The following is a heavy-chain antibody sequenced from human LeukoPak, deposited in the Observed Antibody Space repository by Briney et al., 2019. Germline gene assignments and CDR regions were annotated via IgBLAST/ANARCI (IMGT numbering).Heavy chain of an antibody. J-gene: IGHJ3*02. D-gene: IGHD3-22*01. CDR3: AKDRLNYYDSSKIDAFDI. CDR1: GFTFGTYA. V-gene: IGHV3-30*04. Sequence: PGGSLRLSCAASGFTFGTYAMYWVRQAPGKGLEWVAVISYDGRNKYYADSVKGRFTISRDNSKNTLYLQMNSLRDEDTAVYYCAKDRLNYYDSSKIDAFDIWGQGTMVTVSS. CDR2: ISYDGRNK.